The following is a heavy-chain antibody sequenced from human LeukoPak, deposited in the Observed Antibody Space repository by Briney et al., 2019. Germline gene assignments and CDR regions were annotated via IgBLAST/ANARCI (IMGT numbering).Heavy chain of an antibody. CDR1: RGSLSSSSYY. V-gene: IGHV4-39*01. J-gene: IGHJ4*02. CDR2: IYYSGST. CDR3: ARQYYYDRKRGTFDY. D-gene: IGHD3-22*01. Sequence: SETLSLTCTVSRGSLSSSSYYWGWIRQPPGKGLEWIGSIYYSGSTYYKPSLKSRVTISVDTSKNQFSLKLSSVTAADTAVYYCARQYYYDRKRGTFDYWGQGTLVTVSS.